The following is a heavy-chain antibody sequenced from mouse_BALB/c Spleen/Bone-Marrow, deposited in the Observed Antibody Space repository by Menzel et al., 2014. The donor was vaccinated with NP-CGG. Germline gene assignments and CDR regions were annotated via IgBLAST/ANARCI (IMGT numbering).Heavy chain of an antibody. CDR3: TRSNYGYWYFDV. V-gene: IGHV1S81*02. CDR1: GYTFSSYY. Sequence: VQRVGSGAELVKPGASVKLSCKASGYTFSSYYMYWVKQRPGQGLEWIGEINPSNGGTKFNEKFKSKATLTVDKSSSTAYMQLSSLTSEDSAVYYCTRSNYGYWYFDVWGAGPPVTVPS. CDR2: INPSNGGT. J-gene: IGHJ1*01. D-gene: IGHD1-1*01.